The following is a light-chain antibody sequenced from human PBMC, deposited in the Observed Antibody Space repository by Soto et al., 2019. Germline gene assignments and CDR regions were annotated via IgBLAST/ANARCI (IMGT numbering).Light chain of an antibody. CDR1: SSDVGGYNY. CDR2: DVS. J-gene: IGLJ2*01. Sequence: QSALTQPASVSGSPGQSITISCTGTSSDVGGYNYVSWYQHHPGKAPKLMIYDVSSRPSGVSNRFSGSKSGNTASLTISGLQAEDEADYYCSSCTSSRMHVVFGGGTKVTVL. V-gene: IGLV2-14*03. CDR3: SSCTSSRMHVV.